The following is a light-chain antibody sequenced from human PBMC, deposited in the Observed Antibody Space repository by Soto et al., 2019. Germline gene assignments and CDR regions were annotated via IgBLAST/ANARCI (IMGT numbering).Light chain of an antibody. CDR2: GNS. Sequence: QSVLTQPPSVSGAPGQRVTISCTGSSSNIGAGYDVHWYQQVPGTAPKLLIYGNSNRPSGVPDRFSGSKSGTSASLAITGLQAEDEADYYYQSYDTSLSGFYVFGTGTKLTVL. CDR1: SSNIGAGYD. CDR3: QSYDTSLSGFYV. J-gene: IGLJ1*01. V-gene: IGLV1-40*01.